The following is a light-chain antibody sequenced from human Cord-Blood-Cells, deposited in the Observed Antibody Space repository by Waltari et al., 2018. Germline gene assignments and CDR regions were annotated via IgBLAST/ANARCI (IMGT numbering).Light chain of an antibody. CDR3: QQYNSYSGT. V-gene: IGKV1-5*01. CDR2: DAS. J-gene: IGKJ1*01. Sequence: DIQMTQPPSTLSASVGDRANIPCRASQSISSWLAWYQQKPGKAPKLLIYDASSLESGVPSRFSGSGSGTEFTLTISSLQPDDFATYYCQQYNSYSGTFGQGTKVEIK. CDR1: QSISSW.